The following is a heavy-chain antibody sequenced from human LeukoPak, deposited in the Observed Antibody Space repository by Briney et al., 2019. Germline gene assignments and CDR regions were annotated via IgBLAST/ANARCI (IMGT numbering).Heavy chain of an antibody. D-gene: IGHD3-3*01. Sequence: SETLSLTCAVYGGSFSGYYWSWIRQPPGKGLEWIGEINHSGSTNYNPSLKSRVTISVDTSKNQFSLKLSSVTAADTAVCYCASYDFWSGYYDFDYWGQGTLVTVSS. CDR1: GGSFSGYY. J-gene: IGHJ4*02. CDR3: ASYDFWSGYYDFDY. CDR2: INHSGST. V-gene: IGHV4-34*01.